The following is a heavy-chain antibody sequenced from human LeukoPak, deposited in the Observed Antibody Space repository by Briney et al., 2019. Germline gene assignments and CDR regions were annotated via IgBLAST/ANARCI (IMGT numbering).Heavy chain of an antibody. CDR3: ARRPRRRGYCSSTSCPYFDY. J-gene: IGHJ4*02. V-gene: IGHV4-4*07. CDR2: IYTSGST. Sequence: SETLSLTCTVSGGSISSYYWSWIRQPAGKGLEWIGRIYTSGSTNYNPSLKSRVTMSVDTSKNQFSLKLSSVTAADTAVYYCARRPRRRGYCSSTSCPYFDYWGQGTLVTVSS. CDR1: GGSISSYY. D-gene: IGHD2-2*01.